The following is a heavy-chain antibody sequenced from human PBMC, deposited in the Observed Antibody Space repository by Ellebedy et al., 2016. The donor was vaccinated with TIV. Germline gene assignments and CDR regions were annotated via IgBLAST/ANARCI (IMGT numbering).Heavy chain of an antibody. D-gene: IGHD6-13*01. J-gene: IGHJ4*02. V-gene: IGHV6-1*01. Sequence: MPSETLSLTCAISGDSVSSKSATWHWIRQSPSRGLEWLGRTYYRSKWYDDYAVSVRSRTTVKADTSKNQFSLRLNSVTPEDTAVYYCTRAGAGGAAGLFGSWGQGTLVTVSS. CDR3: TRAGAGGAAGLFGS. CDR2: TYYRSKWYD. CDR1: GDSVSSKSAT.